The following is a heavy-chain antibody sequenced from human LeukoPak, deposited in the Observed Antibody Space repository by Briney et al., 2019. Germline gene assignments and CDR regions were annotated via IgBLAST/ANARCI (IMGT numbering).Heavy chain of an antibody. V-gene: IGHV5-51*01. J-gene: IGHJ4*02. CDR1: GYSFTSYW. CDR3: ARQSPQYSGSYWSFDY. CDR2: IYPGHSDT. D-gene: IGHD1-26*01. Sequence: GESLKISSKGSGYSFTSYWSGWVRQMPGKGLEWMGIIYPGHSDTRYSPSVQGQVTISADKSIRTAYLQWSSLKASDTAMYYCARQSPQYSGSYWSFDYWGQGTLVTVSS.